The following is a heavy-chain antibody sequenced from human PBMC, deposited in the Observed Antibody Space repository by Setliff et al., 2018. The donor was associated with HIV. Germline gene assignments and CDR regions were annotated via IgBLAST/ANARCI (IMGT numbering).Heavy chain of an antibody. V-gene: IGHV4-39*01. CDR1: GASIGRRSDC. CDR3: ARPVEMANREEDY. Sequence: SETLSLTCTVSGASIGRRSDCWGWIRQPPGKGLEWIGSFYYSWNTYYNPSLKSRVTISVDTSKNQFSLKLSSVTAADTAVYYCARPVEMANREEDYWGQGTLVTVSS. J-gene: IGHJ4*02. CDR2: FYYSWNT.